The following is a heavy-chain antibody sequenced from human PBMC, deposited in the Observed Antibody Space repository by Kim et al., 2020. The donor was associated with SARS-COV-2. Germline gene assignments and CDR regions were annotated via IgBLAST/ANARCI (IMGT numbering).Heavy chain of an antibody. CDR1: GYSFTSYW. Sequence: GESLKISCKGSGYSFTSYWISWVRQMPGKGLEWMGRIDPSDSYTNYSPSFQGHVTISADKSISTAYLQWSSLKASDTAMYYCARPGGYSYGPPRYYYYGMDVWGQGTTVTVSS. CDR2: IDPSDSYT. D-gene: IGHD5-18*01. CDR3: ARPGGYSYGPPRYYYYGMDV. V-gene: IGHV5-10-1*01. J-gene: IGHJ6*02.